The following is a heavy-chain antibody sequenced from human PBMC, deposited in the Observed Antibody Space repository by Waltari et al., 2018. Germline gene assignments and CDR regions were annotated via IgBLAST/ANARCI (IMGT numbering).Heavy chain of an antibody. CDR1: GYTFTGYY. V-gene: IGHV1-2*06. D-gene: IGHD3-10*01. Sequence: QVQLVQSGAEVKKPGASVKVSCKASGYTFTGYYMHWVRQAPGQGLEWMGRINPNSGGTNYAQKFQGRFTMTRDTSISTAYMELSRLRSDDTAVYYCARSFTMVRGVLDYWGQGTLVTVSS. CDR2: INPNSGGT. J-gene: IGHJ4*02. CDR3: ARSFTMVRGVLDY.